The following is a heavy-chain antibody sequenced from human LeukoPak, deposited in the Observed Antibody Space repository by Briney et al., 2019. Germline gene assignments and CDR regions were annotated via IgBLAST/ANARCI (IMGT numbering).Heavy chain of an antibody. CDR3: ARVSPMVRGVIIFDP. J-gene: IGHJ5*02. CDR1: GGSISSSSYY. D-gene: IGHD3-10*01. Sequence: SETLSLTCTVSGGSISSSSYYWGWIRQPPGKGLEWIGSIYYSGSTYYNPSLKSRVTISVDTSKNQFSLKLSSVTAADTAVYYCARVSPMVRGVIIFDPWGQGTLVTVSS. CDR2: IYYSGST. V-gene: IGHV4-39*07.